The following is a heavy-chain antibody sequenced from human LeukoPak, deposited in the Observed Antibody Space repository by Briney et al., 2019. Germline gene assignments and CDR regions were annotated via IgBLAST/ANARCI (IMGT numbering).Heavy chain of an antibody. CDR1: GFTFSDHY. D-gene: IGHD3-10*01. V-gene: IGHV3-72*01. CDR2: SRDKGNSYTT. CDR3: TKLARAPRDFDY. Sequence: GGSLRLSCAASGFTFSDHYIDWVRQAPGKGLEWVGRSRDKGNSYTTAYAASVSGRFTISRDDSKNSLYLQMNSLKIEDTAVYYCTKLARAPRDFDYWGQGTLVTVSS. J-gene: IGHJ4*01.